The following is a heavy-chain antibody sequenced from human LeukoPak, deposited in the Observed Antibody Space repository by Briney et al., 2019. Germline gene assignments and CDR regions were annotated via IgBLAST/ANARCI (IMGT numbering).Heavy chain of an antibody. V-gene: IGHV1-2*02. J-gene: IGHJ4*02. D-gene: IGHD2/OR15-2a*01. CDR3: VREGEGPLSKDFDY. CDR1: GFTFTDHY. CDR2: IGPHSTFT. Sequence: ASVKVSCKSSGFTFTDHYIHWVRQGPGQGLEWMGYIGPHSTFTSSPQEFQGRVTMTRDASMSTAYMELTRLTSDNTAVYYCVREGEGPLSKDFDYWGQGTLVTVSS.